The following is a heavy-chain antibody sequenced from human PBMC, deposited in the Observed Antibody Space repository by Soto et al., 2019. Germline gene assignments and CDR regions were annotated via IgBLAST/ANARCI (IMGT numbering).Heavy chain of an antibody. CDR3: ARVTLKAGNWFDP. V-gene: IGHV1-2*02. CDR2: INPNSRGT. J-gene: IGHJ5*02. CDR1: GYTFTDYF. Sequence: VKVSCKASGYTFTDYFIHWVRQAPGQGFEWMGWINPNSRGTNYAQKFQGRVTMTRDTSNSTAYMELRGLTSDDTAVYYCARVTLKAGNWFDPWGQGTLVTVSS.